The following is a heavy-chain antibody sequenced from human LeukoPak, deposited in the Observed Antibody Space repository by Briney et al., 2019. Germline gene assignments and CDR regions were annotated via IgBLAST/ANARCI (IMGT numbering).Heavy chain of an antibody. CDR1: GYTFTSYG. D-gene: IGHD3-22*01. CDR2: ISAYNGNT. Sequence: ASVKVSCKASGYTFTSYGISWVRQAPGQGLEWMGWISAYNGNTNYAQKLQGRVTMTTDTSASTAYMELRSLRSDDTAVYYCARDLYYDSRGYFDYWGQGTLVTVSS. J-gene: IGHJ4*02. V-gene: IGHV1-18*01. CDR3: ARDLYYDSRGYFDY.